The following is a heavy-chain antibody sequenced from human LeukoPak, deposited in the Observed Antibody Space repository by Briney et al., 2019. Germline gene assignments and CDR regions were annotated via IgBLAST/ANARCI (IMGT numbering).Heavy chain of an antibody. Sequence: GGSLRLSCAASGFTFSSYSMNWVRQAPGKGLEWVSAISGSGGSTNYADSVKGRFTISRDNSKNTLWLQMRTLGAEDTAVYYCAKAGSIRFDYWGQGTLVTVSS. D-gene: IGHD1-26*01. V-gene: IGHV3-23*01. CDR3: AKAGSIRFDY. J-gene: IGHJ4*02. CDR1: GFTFSSYS. CDR2: ISGSGGST.